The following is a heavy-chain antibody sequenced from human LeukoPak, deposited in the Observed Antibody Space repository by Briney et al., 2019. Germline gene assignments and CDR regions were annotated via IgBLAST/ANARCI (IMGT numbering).Heavy chain of an antibody. D-gene: IGHD5-18*01. V-gene: IGHV3-23*01. CDR1: GFTFSNYA. CDR3: AKELRGYSYGLRNNWFDP. CDR2: ISATGADT. Sequence: QAGRSLRLSCAASGFTFSNYAMTWVRQAPGKGLEWVSVISATGADTDYAESVKGRCTISRDNSRNTLSLQMNSLRAEDTAVYYCAKELRGYSYGLRNNWFDPWGQGTLVTVSS. J-gene: IGHJ5*02.